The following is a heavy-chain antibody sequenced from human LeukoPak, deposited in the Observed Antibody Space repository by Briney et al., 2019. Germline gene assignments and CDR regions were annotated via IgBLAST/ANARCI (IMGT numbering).Heavy chain of an antibody. CDR3: ARGRYCSADICSGGDAFDI. V-gene: IGHV4-4*07. Sequence: SDTLSLSCPVAGGSINNSFWSWVRLPAGNGLGWIGLIDTRGGTNYNPSFKSRVTMSVDTSKNQFSLKLSSVTAAETAVYYCARGRYCSADICSGGDAFDIWGQGTMVSVSS. CDR1: GGSINNSF. D-gene: IGHD2-15*01. J-gene: IGHJ3*02. CDR2: IDTRGGT.